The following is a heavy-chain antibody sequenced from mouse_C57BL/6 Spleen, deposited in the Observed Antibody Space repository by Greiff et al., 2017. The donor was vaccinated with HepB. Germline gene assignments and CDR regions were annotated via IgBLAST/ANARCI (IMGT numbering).Heavy chain of an antibody. Sequence: EVMLVESGGDLVKPGGSLKLSCAASGFTFSSYGMSWVRQTPDKRLEWVATISSGSSYTYYPDSVKGRFTISRDNAKNTRYLQMSSLKSEDTAMYYCARGTTVVAPYYAMDYWGQGTSVTVSS. CDR2: ISSGSSYT. V-gene: IGHV5-6*02. CDR3: ARGTTVVAPYYAMDY. D-gene: IGHD1-1*01. CDR1: GFTFSSYG. J-gene: IGHJ4*01.